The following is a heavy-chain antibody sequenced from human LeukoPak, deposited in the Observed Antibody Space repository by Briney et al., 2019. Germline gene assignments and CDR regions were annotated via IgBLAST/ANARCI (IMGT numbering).Heavy chain of an antibody. Sequence: GGSLRLSCAASGFTFSSYGMHWVRQAPGKGLEWVAVISYDGSNKYYADSVKGRFTISRDNSKNTLYLQMNSLRAEDTAVYYCAREGTPYSRGPSFDYWGQGTLVTVSS. D-gene: IGHD6-13*01. J-gene: IGHJ4*02. CDR1: GFTFSSYG. CDR3: AREGTPYSRGPSFDY. V-gene: IGHV3-30*03. CDR2: ISYDGSNK.